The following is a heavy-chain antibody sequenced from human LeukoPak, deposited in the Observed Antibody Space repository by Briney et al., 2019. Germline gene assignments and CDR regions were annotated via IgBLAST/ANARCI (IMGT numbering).Heavy chain of an antibody. J-gene: IGHJ4*02. D-gene: IGHD3-22*01. V-gene: IGHV4-59*01. CDR2: IYYSGST. CDR3: ARVQNYYDSSGTFDY. Sequence: SETLSLTCTVSGGSISSYYWSWIWQPPGKGLEWIGDIYYSGSTNYNPSLKSRVTISVDTSKNQFSLKLSSVTAADTAVYYCARVQNYYDSSGTFDYWGQGTLVTVSS. CDR1: GGSISSYY.